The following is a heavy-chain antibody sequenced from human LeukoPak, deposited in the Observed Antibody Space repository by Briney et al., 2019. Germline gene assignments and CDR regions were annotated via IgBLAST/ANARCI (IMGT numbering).Heavy chain of an antibody. CDR2: IYNSGST. V-gene: IGHV4-39*01. CDR1: GGSISTTTYY. J-gene: IGHJ4*02. CDR3: SRGPWNDSGGYFDY. D-gene: IGHD1-1*01. Sequence: PSETLSLTCTVSGGSISTTTYYWGWIRHPPGKGLEWIGSIYNSGSTYYNPSLNSRVTTSVDTSKNQFSLKLSSVTAADTAVYYCSRGPWNDSGGYFDYWGQGNLVTVSS.